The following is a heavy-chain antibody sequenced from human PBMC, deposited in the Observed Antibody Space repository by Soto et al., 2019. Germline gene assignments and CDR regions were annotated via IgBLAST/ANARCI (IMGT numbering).Heavy chain of an antibody. CDR2: IRSKANSYAT. CDR1: GFTFSGSA. CDR3: TSSAVIDYDYYYGMDV. D-gene: IGHD3-22*01. J-gene: IGHJ6*02. V-gene: IGHV3-73*02. Sequence: EVQLVESGGGLVQPGGSLKLSCAASGFTFSGSAMHWVRQASGKGLEWVGRIRSKANSYATAYAASVKGRFTISRDDSKNTAYLQMNSLKTEDTAVYYCTSSAVIDYDYYYGMDVWGQGTTVTVSS.